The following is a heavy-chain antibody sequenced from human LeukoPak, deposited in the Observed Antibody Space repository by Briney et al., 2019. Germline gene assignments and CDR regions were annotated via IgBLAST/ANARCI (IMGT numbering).Heavy chain of an antibody. CDR1: GGSFSGYY. J-gene: IGHJ5*02. CDR2: INHSGST. Sequence: SETLSLTCAVYGGSFSGYYWSWIRQPPGKGLEWIGEINHSGSTNYNPSLKSRVTISVDTSKNQFSLKLSSVTAADTAVYYCARDLPTLVDTAMVTLGWFDPWGQGTLVTVSS. V-gene: IGHV4-34*01. D-gene: IGHD5-18*01. CDR3: ARDLPTLVDTAMVTLGWFDP.